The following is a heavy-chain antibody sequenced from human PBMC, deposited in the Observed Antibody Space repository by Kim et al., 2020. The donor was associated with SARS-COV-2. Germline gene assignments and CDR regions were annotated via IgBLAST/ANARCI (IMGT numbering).Heavy chain of an antibody. CDR3: ARGPSGSYNGDFDY. CDR2: ISSSGSTI. V-gene: IGHV3-48*03. Sequence: GGSLRLSCAASGFTFSSYEMNWVRQAPGKGLEWVSYISSSGSTIYYADSVKGRFTISRDNAKNSLYLQMNSLRAEDTAVYYCARGPSGSYNGDFDYWGQGTLVTVSS. J-gene: IGHJ4*02. D-gene: IGHD1-26*01. CDR1: GFTFSSYE.